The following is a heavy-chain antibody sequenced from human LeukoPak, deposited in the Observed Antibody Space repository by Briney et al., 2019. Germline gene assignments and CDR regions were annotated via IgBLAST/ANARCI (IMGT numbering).Heavy chain of an antibody. CDR1: GFTFSRHG. V-gene: IGHV3-30*02. CDR2: MRYDGSNR. Sequence: EPGGSLRLSCVASGFTFSRHGMHWVRQAPGKGLEWVAFMRYDGSNRYYADSVKGRFTISRDNSKNTLYLQMNSLRAEDTAVYYCAKDKYVDTAMGTPGYWGQGTLVTVSS. J-gene: IGHJ4*02. CDR3: AKDKYVDTAMGTPGY. D-gene: IGHD5-18*01.